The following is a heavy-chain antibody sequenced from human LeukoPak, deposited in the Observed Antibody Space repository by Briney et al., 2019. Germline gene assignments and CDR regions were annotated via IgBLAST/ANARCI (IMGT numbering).Heavy chain of an antibody. Sequence: GGSLRLSCAASGFTFDDYTMHWVRQAPGKGLEWVSLISWDGGRAYYADSVKGRFTISRDNSKKSLYLQMNSLRTEDTAFYYCAKDPGKGNDFFAYWGQGTLVTVSS. V-gene: IGHV3-43*01. CDR2: ISWDGGRA. CDR3: AKDPGKGNDFFAY. J-gene: IGHJ4*02. CDR1: GFTFDDYT. D-gene: IGHD2-21*02.